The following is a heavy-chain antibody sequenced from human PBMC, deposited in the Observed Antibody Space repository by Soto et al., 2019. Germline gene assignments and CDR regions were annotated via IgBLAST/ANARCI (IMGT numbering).Heavy chain of an antibody. V-gene: IGHV3-23*01. CDR1: GFTFSVYA. CDR3: ASLGVGDWANYYYYYGMDV. D-gene: IGHD2-21*02. Sequence: HPGGSLRLSCAATGFTFSVYAMTRVRQAPGKGLEWVSAVTANGGSTYSADSVKGRFTISRDNSKNTLFLQMNSLRAEDTAVYYCASLGVGDWANYYYYYGMDVWGQGTTVTVSS. CDR2: VTANGGST. J-gene: IGHJ6*02.